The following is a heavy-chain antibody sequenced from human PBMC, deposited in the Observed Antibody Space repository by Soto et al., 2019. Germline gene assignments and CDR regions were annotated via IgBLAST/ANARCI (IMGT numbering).Heavy chain of an antibody. CDR1: GGSISSSSYY. V-gene: IGHV4-39*01. D-gene: IGHD6-19*01. Sequence: QLQLQESGPGLVKPSETLSLTCTVSGGSISSSSYYWGWIRQPPGKGLEWIGSIYYSGSTYYNPFLKSRVTISVDTSKNQFSLKLSSVTAADTAVYYCARLRPAAVAGTAWDWGQGTLVTVSS. J-gene: IGHJ4*02. CDR2: IYYSGST. CDR3: ARLRPAAVAGTAWD.